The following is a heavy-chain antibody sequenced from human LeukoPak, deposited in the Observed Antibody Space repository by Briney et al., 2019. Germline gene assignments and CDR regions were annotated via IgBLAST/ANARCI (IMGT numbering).Heavy chain of an antibody. CDR1: GYTFSNFG. Sequence: ASVKVSCKTSGYTFSNFGINWVRQAPGQGLEWMGWISGNNDNPNYGQKFQGRFTATTDSSTSTAYMELRNLTFDDTAVYYCARDGTSTDDYWGQGTLVTVSS. CDR2: ISGNNDNP. J-gene: IGHJ4*02. CDR3: ARDGTSTDDY. V-gene: IGHV1-18*01. D-gene: IGHD2-2*01.